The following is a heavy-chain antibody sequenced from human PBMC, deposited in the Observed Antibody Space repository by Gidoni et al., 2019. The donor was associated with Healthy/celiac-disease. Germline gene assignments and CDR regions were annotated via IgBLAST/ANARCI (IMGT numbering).Heavy chain of an antibody. CDR3: ARDLVGALLGAFDY. CDR1: GFTFSSYS. V-gene: IGHV3-21*01. Sequence: EVQLVESGGGLVKPGGYLRLSCAASGFTFSSYSMNWVRQAPGKGLAWVSSISSSSSYIYYADSVKGRFTISRDNAKNSLYLQMNSLRAEDTAVYYCARDLVGALLGAFDYWGQGTLVTVSS. D-gene: IGHD1-26*01. CDR2: ISSSSSYI. J-gene: IGHJ4*02.